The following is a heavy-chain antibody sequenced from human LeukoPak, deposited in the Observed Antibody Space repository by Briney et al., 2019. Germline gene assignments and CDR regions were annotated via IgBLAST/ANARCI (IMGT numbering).Heavy chain of an antibody. J-gene: IGHJ4*02. Sequence: PGGSLRLSCAASGFTFSSYSMNWVRQAPGKGLEWVSSISSSSSYIYYADSVKGRFTISRDNAKNTLYLQMNSLRAEDTAVYYCAKVPSTALKTSGSSWYGGDYWGQGTLVTVSS. CDR1: GFTFSSYS. CDR2: ISSSSSYI. D-gene: IGHD6-13*01. V-gene: IGHV3-21*04. CDR3: AKVPSTALKTSGSSWYGGDY.